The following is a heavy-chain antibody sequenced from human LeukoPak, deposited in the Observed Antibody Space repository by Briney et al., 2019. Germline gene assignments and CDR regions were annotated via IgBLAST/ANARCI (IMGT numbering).Heavy chain of an antibody. CDR3: AKAPYDFWSGYPPCAFDI. CDR2: ISGSGGST. J-gene: IGHJ3*02. Sequence: GGSLRLSCAASGFTFSSYAMSWVRQAPGKGLEWVSAISGSGGSTHYADSVKGRFTISRDNSKNTLYLQMNSLRAEDTAVYYCAKAPYDFWSGYPPCAFDIWGQGTMVTVSS. D-gene: IGHD3-3*01. CDR1: GFTFSSYA. V-gene: IGHV3-23*01.